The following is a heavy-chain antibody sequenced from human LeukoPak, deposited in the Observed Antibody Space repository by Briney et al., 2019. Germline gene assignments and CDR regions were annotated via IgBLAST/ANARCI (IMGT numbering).Heavy chain of an antibody. CDR2: ISGSGGST. Sequence: GGSLRLSCAASGLTFSSYAMSWVRQAPGKGLEWVSTISGSGGSTYYADSVKGRFTISRDNSKNTLYLQMNSLRAEDTAVYYCASSITVIVVVIPYFDYWGQGTLVTVSS. J-gene: IGHJ4*02. V-gene: IGHV3-23*01. CDR1: GLTFSSYA. CDR3: ASSITVIVVVIPYFDY. D-gene: IGHD3-22*01.